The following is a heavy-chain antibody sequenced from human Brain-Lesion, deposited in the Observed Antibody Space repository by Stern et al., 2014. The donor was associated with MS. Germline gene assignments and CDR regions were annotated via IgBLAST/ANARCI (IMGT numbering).Heavy chain of an antibody. CDR2: IFNSGST. J-gene: IGHJ6*02. Sequence: QVQLQESGPGLVKPSQTLSLSCTVSGGSISSGGYYWSWIRQPAGKGLEWIGRIFNSGSTNYNPSLKSRVTISIDTSKNQFSRRLNSMTAADTAVYYCARGRVVPGFQYYATDVWGQGTTVIVSS. V-gene: IGHV4-61*02. CDR3: ARGRVVPGFQYYATDV. CDR1: GGSISSGGYY. D-gene: IGHD2-2*01.